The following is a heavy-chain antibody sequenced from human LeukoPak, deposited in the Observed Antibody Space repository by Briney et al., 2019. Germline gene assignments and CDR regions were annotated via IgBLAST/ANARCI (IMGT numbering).Heavy chain of an antibody. V-gene: IGHV3-30*18. J-gene: IGHJ4*02. CDR2: ISNDGTKK. CDR1: GFTFRNYG. Sequence: PGGSLRLSCAASGFTFRNYGMHWVRQAPGKGLEWVSVISNDGTKKYYVASVKGRFTISRDNSKNTLDLQMNSLRPEDTAVYYCAKGMITIGGVIVPPDYWGQGTLVTVFS. D-gene: IGHD3-16*02. CDR3: AKGMITIGGVIVPPDY.